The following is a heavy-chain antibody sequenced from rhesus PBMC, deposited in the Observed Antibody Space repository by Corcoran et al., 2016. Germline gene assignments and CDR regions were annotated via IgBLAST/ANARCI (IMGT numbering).Heavy chain of an antibody. J-gene: IGHJ4*01. Sequence: QVQLQESGPGLVKPSETLSLTCAVSVGSISASYYWNWIRQPPGKGLEGIGNIYGNSASNYYNHALKSRCTSSKDTSKNQFFLKLSSVTTADTAVYYCARMTSGYSDYFDYWGQGVLVTVSS. CDR1: VGSISASYY. D-gene: IGHD5-24*01. V-gene: IGHV4S9*01. CDR3: ARMTSGYSDYFDY. CDR2: IYGNSASN.